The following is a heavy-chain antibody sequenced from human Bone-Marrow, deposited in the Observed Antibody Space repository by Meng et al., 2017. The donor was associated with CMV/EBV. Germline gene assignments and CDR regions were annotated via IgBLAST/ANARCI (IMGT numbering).Heavy chain of an antibody. D-gene: IGHD1-14*01. Sequence: LSLTCAASGFTFSSYGMHWVRQAPGKGLEWVAFIRYDGSNKYYADSVKGRFTISRDNSKNTLYLQMNSLRAEDTAVYYCAKERTGYFDYWGQGTLVTVSS. CDR2: IRYDGSNK. J-gene: IGHJ4*02. CDR1: GFTFSSYG. CDR3: AKERTGYFDY. V-gene: IGHV3-30*02.